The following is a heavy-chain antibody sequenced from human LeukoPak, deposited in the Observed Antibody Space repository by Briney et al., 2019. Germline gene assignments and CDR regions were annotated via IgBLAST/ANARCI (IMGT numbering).Heavy chain of an antibody. CDR3: AREGLYYGSGFDY. CDR2: ISYDGINK. D-gene: IGHD3-10*01. J-gene: IGHJ4*02. Sequence: GGSLRLSCAASGFTFSDYTMHWVRQAPGKGLEWVAVISYDGINKYYADSVKGRFTISRDNSKNTMYLQMNSLRAEDTAVYYCAREGLYYGSGFDYWGQGTLVTVSS. CDR1: GFTFSDYT. V-gene: IGHV3-30-3*01.